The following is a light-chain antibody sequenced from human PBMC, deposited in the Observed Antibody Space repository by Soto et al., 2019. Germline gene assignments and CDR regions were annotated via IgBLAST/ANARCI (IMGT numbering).Light chain of an antibody. CDR2: GAS. CDR1: QSVSTTY. V-gene: IGKV3-20*01. Sequence: EIVLTQSPGTLSLSPGERATLSCRASQSVSTTYLAWYQQKPGQAPRLLIYGASSSATGIPDRFSGSGSGTDFTITISRLEPEEFAVYYCQQDGTSRWTFGQGTSVDIK. CDR3: QQDGTSRWT. J-gene: IGKJ1*01.